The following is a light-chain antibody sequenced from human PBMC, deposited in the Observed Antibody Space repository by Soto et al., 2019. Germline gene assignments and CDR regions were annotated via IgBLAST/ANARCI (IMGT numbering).Light chain of an antibody. V-gene: IGKV3-11*01. Sequence: EIVLTQSPATLSLSPGERATLSCRASQSVSSYLAWYQQKLGQAPRLLIYDASNRATGIPARFSGSGSGTDFTPTTSSLEPEDFAVYYCQQRTNCPLTFGGGTKVEIK. J-gene: IGKJ4*01. CDR3: QQRTNCPLT. CDR1: QSVSSY. CDR2: DAS.